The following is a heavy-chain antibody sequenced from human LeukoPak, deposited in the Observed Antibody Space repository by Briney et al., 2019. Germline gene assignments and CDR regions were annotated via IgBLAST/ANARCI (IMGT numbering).Heavy chain of an antibody. Sequence: GGSLRLSCAASGFTFSSYGMHWVRQAPGKGLEWVAVISYDGSNKYYADSVKGRFTISRDNSKNTLYLQMNSLRAEDTAVYYCAREDYDYVWGSYRPLDYWGQGTLVTVSS. V-gene: IGHV3-30*03. CDR1: GFTFSSYG. CDR2: ISYDGSNK. D-gene: IGHD3-16*02. J-gene: IGHJ4*02. CDR3: AREDYDYVWGSYRPLDY.